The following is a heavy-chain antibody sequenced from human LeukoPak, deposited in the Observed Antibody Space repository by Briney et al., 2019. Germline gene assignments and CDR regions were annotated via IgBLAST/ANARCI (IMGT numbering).Heavy chain of an antibody. Sequence: PSETLSLTCTVSGGSISSYYWSWIRQPAGKGLEWIGRIYTSGSTNYNPSLKSRVTISVDTSKNQLSLILTSVTAADTAVYYCARRSFGRNYYYMDVWGKGTTVSISS. CDR3: ARRSFGRNYYYMDV. CDR1: GGSISSYY. CDR2: IYTSGST. D-gene: IGHD3-10*01. V-gene: IGHV4-4*07. J-gene: IGHJ6*03.